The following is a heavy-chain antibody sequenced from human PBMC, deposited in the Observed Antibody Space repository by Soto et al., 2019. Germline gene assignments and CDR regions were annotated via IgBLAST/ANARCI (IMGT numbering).Heavy chain of an antibody. CDR3: VKDSTVSGFRHVLDK. Sequence: EVQLVESGGGLVQPGRSLRRSCVASGFTFDDYAMHWVRQDPGKGMAWVVGIIRNSAYIVYADSVKGRFTISRDNAKNFLYLQMNSLREDDTALYYCVKDSTVSGFRHVLDKWGRGTLITVSS. V-gene: IGHV3-9*01. CDR1: GFTFDDYA. D-gene: IGHD3-9*01. CDR2: IIRNSAYI. J-gene: IGHJ4*02.